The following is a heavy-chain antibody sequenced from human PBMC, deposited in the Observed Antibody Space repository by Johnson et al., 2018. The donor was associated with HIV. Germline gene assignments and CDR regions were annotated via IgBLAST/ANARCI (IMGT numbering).Heavy chain of an antibody. D-gene: IGHD3-22*01. J-gene: IGHJ3*02. Sequence: QVQLVESGGGVVQPGRSLRLSCAASGFTFSSYAIHWVRQAPGKGLEWVALISFDGTKKYYADSVKGRFTISRDDSESTLFLQMNSLTTEDTSVYYCARGYYYDSSGSDDAFDIWGQGTMVTVSS. V-gene: IGHV3-30*04. CDR1: GFTFSSYA. CDR3: ARGYYYDSSGSDDAFDI. CDR2: ISFDGTKK.